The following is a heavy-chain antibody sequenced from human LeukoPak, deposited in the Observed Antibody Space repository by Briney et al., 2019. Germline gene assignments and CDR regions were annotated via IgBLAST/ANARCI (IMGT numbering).Heavy chain of an antibody. CDR2: IYYSGST. J-gene: IGHJ5*02. V-gene: IGHV4-59*01. CDR1: GGSISSYY. D-gene: IGHD6-19*01. CDR3: ARVSGWFDP. Sequence: SETLSLTCTVSGGSISSYYWSWIRQPPGKGLEWIGYIYYSGSTNYNPSLKSRVIISVDTSKNQFSLKLSSVTAADTAVYYCARVSGWFDPWGQGTLVTVSS.